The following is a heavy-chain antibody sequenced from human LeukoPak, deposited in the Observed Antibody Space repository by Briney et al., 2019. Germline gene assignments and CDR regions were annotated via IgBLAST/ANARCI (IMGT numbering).Heavy chain of an antibody. CDR3: ARGLMMAIAGRGEFHY. Sequence: PSETLSLTCIVSGGSISSYYWSWIRQPPGKGLEWIGYIYYSGSTNYNPSLKSRVTISVDTSKNQFSLKLSSVTAADTAVYYCARGLMMAIAGRGEFHYWGQGTLVTVSS. CDR2: IYYSGST. D-gene: IGHD6-13*01. CDR1: GGSISSYY. J-gene: IGHJ4*02. V-gene: IGHV4-59*01.